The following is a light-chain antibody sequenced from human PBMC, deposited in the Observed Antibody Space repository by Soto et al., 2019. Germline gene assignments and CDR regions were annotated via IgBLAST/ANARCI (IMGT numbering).Light chain of an antibody. CDR1: QRLSSNY. J-gene: IGKJ1*01. Sequence: EIVMTHSPATLSLSPGERATLSCRASQRLSSNYLAWFQQKPGQAPRLLIYGASSRATGIPDRFSGSGSGTDFTLTIPRLEPEDFAVYYCLQYGSSVWTFGQGTKVDIK. V-gene: IGKV3-20*01. CDR3: LQYGSSVWT. CDR2: GAS.